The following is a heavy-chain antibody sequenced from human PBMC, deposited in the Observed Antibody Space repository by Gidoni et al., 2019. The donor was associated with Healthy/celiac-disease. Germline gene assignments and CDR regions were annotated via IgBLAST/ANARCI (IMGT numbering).Heavy chain of an antibody. CDR2: ISYDGSNK. CDR1: GFTFSSYG. Sequence: QVQLVESGGGVVQPGRSLRLSCAASGFTFSSYGMHWVRQAPGKGLEWVAVISYDGSNKYYADSVKGRFTISRDNSKNTLYLQMNSLRAEDTAVYYCAKEGGTVTTLAYWGQGTLVTVSS. V-gene: IGHV3-30*18. J-gene: IGHJ4*02. D-gene: IGHD4-17*01. CDR3: AKEGGTVTTLAY.